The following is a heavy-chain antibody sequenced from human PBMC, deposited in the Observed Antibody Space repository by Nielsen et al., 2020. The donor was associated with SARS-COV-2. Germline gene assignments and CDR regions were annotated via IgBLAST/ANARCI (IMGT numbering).Heavy chain of an antibody. J-gene: IGHJ1*01. V-gene: IGHV4-59*01. CDR2: ISYSGSA. CDR3: ANYGGNSGLQH. CDR1: GASMSTSY. D-gene: IGHD4-23*01. Sequence: SETLSLTCTVSGASMSTSYWSWLRQPPGKGLEWIGYISYSGSAYYTPSLKSRVTISVDTSTNQFSLKLRSVTAADTAVYYCANYGGNSGLQHWGQGTLVTVSS.